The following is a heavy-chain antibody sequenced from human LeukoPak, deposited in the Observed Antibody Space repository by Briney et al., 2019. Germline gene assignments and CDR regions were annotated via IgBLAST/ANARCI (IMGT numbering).Heavy chain of an antibody. D-gene: IGHD3-9*01. CDR3: ARDTRRPGTLTGLDY. Sequence: GASVKVSCKASGYTFTSYGISWVRQAPGQGLERMGWISAYNGNTNYAQKLQGRVTMTTDTSTSTAYMELRSLRSDDTAVYYCARDTRRPGTLTGLDYWGQGTLVTVSS. CDR1: GYTFTSYG. CDR2: ISAYNGNT. J-gene: IGHJ4*02. V-gene: IGHV1-18*01.